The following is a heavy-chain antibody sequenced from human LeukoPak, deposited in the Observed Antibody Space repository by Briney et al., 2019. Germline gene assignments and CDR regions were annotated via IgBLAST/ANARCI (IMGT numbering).Heavy chain of an antibody. CDR2: INRSGST. CDR1: GGSFSGYY. D-gene: IGHD3-3*01. Sequence: SETLSLTCAVYGGSFSGYYWSWIRQPPGKGLEWIGEINRSGSTNYNPSLKSRVTISVDTSKNQFSLKLSSVTAADTAVYYCARGGGSDDFWSGYSPRSVGFKGYWGQGTLVTVSS. V-gene: IGHV4-34*01. J-gene: IGHJ4*02. CDR3: ARGGGSDDFWSGYSPRSVGFKGY.